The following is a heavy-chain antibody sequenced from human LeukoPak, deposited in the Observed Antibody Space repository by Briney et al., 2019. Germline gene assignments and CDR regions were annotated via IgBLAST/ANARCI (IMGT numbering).Heavy chain of an antibody. D-gene: IGHD3-9*01. V-gene: IGHV4-31*03. CDR1: GGSISSGGYY. J-gene: IGHJ4*02. CDR2: IYYSGST. Sequence: SETLSLTCTVSGGSISSGGYYWSWIRQHPGKGLEWIGYIYYSGSTYYNPSLKSRVTISVDTSKNQFSLKLSSVTAADTAVYYCARLHYDILTVGLDYWGQGTLVTVSS. CDR3: ARLHYDILTVGLDY.